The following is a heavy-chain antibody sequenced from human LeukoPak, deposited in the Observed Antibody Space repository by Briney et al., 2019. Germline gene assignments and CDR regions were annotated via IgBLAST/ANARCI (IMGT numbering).Heavy chain of an antibody. CDR2: MNPTSGNT. CDR3: TRNIAPGGKGYYFDY. Sequence: ASVKVSCKASGYTFTTYDFNWLRQATGQGLEWMGWMNPTSGNTGYAQNFQGRVTMTRDTSTSTAYLELSSLGSEDTAVYYCTRNIAPGGKGYYFDYWAREPWSPSPQ. CDR1: GYTFTTYD. V-gene: IGHV1-8*01. J-gene: IGHJ4*02. D-gene: IGHD6-13*01.